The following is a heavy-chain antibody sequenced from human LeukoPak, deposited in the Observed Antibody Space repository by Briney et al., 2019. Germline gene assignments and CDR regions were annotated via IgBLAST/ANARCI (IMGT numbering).Heavy chain of an antibody. J-gene: IGHJ3*02. CDR1: GFTFSSYG. CDR3: AKEGGPTVVTPAAFDI. D-gene: IGHD4-23*01. CDR2: ISYDGSNK. V-gene: IGHV3-30*18. Sequence: GGSLRLSCAASGFTFSSYGMHWLRQAPGKGLEGMAVISYDGSNKYYADSVKGRFTVSRANSKNTLYLQMNSLRAEARAVYYCAKEGGPTVVTPAAFDIWGEGTMVTVSS.